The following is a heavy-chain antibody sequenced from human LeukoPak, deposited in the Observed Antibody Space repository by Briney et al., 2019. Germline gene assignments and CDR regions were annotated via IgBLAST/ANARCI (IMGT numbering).Heavy chain of an antibody. CDR1: GFTFSSYS. V-gene: IGHV3-21*04. Sequence: PGGSLRLSFAASGFTFSSYSMNWVRQAPGKGLEWVSSISSSSSYIYYADSVKGRFTISRDNAKNSLYLQMNSLRAEDTAVYYCARGRVVGDYVIDSWGQGTLVTVSS. J-gene: IGHJ4*02. CDR2: ISSSSSYI. D-gene: IGHD3-16*01. CDR3: ARGRVVGDYVIDS.